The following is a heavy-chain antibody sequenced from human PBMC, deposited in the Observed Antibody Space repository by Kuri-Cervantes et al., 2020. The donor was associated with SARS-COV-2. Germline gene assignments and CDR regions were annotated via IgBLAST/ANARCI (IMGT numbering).Heavy chain of an antibody. CDR1: GFSLSTSGMC. Sequence: SGPTLVKPTQTLTLTCTFSGFSLSTSGMCVSWIRQPPGKALEWLALIDWDDDKYYSTSLKTRLTISKDTSKNQVVLTMTNMDPVDTATYYCAHRAKYCSSTSCYPSRHFDYWGQGTLVTVSS. J-gene: IGHJ4*02. D-gene: IGHD2-2*01. V-gene: IGHV2-70*12. CDR3: AHRAKYCSSTSCYPSRHFDY. CDR2: IDWDDDK.